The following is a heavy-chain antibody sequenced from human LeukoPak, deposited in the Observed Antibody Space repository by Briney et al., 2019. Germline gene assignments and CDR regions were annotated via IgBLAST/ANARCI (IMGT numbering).Heavy chain of an antibody. CDR3: AREGPFGVVIFDY. Sequence: GGSLRLSCAASGFTFRSYWMHWVRQAPGKGLVWVSRINSDGSSTSYADSVKGRFTISRDNAKNTLYLQMNSLRAEDTAVYYCAREGPFGVVIFDYWGQGTLVTVSS. V-gene: IGHV3-74*01. CDR1: GFTFRSYW. CDR2: INSDGSST. J-gene: IGHJ4*02. D-gene: IGHD3-3*01.